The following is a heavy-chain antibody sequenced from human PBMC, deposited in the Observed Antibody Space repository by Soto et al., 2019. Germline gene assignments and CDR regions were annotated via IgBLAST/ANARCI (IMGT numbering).Heavy chain of an antibody. J-gene: IGHJ4*02. Sequence: PGGTLRLSCSASAFTFSSYSMNWVRQAPEKGLEWVSSISSSGSYIYYADSVMGRFTISRDNARSSLYLQLNSLSAEDTAVYYRASDSSSSRTPYLGYWGQGTLVTVSS. D-gene: IGHD6-6*01. CDR2: ISSSGSYI. V-gene: IGHV3-21*01. CDR1: AFTFSSYS. CDR3: ASDSSSSRTPYLGY.